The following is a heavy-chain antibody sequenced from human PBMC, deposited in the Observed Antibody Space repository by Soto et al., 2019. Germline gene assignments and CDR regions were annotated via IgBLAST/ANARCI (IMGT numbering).Heavy chain of an antibody. Sequence: PGGSLRLSCAASGFTFSSYGMHWVRQAPGKGLEWVAVISYDGSNKYYADSVKGRFTISRDNSKDTLYLQMNSLRAKDTAVYYCAKDPLIVVVTAPYAYGGQQTLVTASS. CDR3: AKDPLIVVVTAPYAY. V-gene: IGHV3-30*18. CDR2: ISYDGSNK. J-gene: IGHJ4*02. CDR1: GFTFSSYG. D-gene: IGHD2-21*02.